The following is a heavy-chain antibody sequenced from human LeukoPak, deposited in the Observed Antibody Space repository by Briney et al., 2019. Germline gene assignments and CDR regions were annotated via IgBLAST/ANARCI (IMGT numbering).Heavy chain of an antibody. CDR1: GFTFSSYS. J-gene: IGHJ4*02. CDR3: ARDLTVAGTGY. Sequence: GGSLRLSCAASGFTFSSYSMNWVRHAPGKGLEWVSYIRSDGRTIFYADSVKGRFTISRDNAKNSLYLQMNSLRAEDTAVYYCARDLTVAGTGYWGQGTLVTVSS. D-gene: IGHD6-19*01. V-gene: IGHV3-48*04. CDR2: IRSDGRTI.